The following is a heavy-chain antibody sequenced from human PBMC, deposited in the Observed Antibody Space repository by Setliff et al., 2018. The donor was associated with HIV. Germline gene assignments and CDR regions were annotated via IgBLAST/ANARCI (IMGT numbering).Heavy chain of an antibody. V-gene: IGHV4-39*01. J-gene: IGHJ5*02. CDR1: GGSISSTNYF. Sequence: SETLSLTCTVSGGSISSTNYFWGWIRQPPGKGLEWIGTIYYHGNTYYNPSLKSRITLSVDTSKNQFSLRLTSVTASDTAVYYCARIQWLVPGGWFDPWGQGTLVTVSS. CDR3: ARIQWLVPGGWFDP. D-gene: IGHD6-19*01. CDR2: IYYHGNT.